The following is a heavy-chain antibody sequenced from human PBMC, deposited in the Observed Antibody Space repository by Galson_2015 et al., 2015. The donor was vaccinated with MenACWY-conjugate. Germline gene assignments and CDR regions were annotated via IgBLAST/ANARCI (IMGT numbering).Heavy chain of an antibody. Sequence: SLRLSCAASGFSFSSYWMHWVRQAPGKGLVWVSRINSDGSSTTYADSVKGRFTISRDNAKNTLYLQMNTVRVEDTAVYSCARGTRFSLVQGGPKNPFDYWGQGILVTVSS. D-gene: IGHD3-10*01. CDR1: GFSFSSYW. V-gene: IGHV3-74*03. CDR3: ARGTRFSLVQGGPKNPFDY. CDR2: INSDGSST. J-gene: IGHJ4*02.